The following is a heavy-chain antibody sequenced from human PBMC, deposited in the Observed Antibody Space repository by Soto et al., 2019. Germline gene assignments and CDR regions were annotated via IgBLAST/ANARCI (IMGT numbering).Heavy chain of an antibody. D-gene: IGHD4-17*01. CDR3: TLSYGDSYHYYDSMDV. CDR2: INPGDSES. Sequence: GESLKISCEGSGFSFTRYTIGWVRQMPGKGLQWMGIINPGDSESRYSPSFQGQVTISADKSISTAYLQWSSLKASDTAMYYCTLSYGDSYHYYDSMDVWGQETTVKASS. J-gene: IGHJ6*02. CDR1: GFSFTRYT. V-gene: IGHV5-51*01.